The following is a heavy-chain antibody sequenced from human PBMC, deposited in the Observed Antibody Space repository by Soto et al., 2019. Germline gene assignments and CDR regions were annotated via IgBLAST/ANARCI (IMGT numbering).Heavy chain of an antibody. CDR2: IIPIFGTA. CDR3: ARDGPPMVRGFSNWFAP. D-gene: IGHD3-10*01. CDR1: GGTFSSYA. J-gene: IGHJ5*02. Sequence: QVQLVQSGAEVKKPGSSVKVSCKASGGTFSSYAISWVRQAPGQGLEWMGGIIPIFGTANYAQKFQGRVTITADESTSPADMELSSLRYEDTAVYYCARDGPPMVRGFSNWFAPWGEGTLVTVSS. V-gene: IGHV1-69*12.